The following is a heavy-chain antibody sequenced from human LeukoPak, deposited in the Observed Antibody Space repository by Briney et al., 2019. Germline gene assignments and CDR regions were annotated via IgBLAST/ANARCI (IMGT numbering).Heavy chain of an antibody. CDR3: TRASYYGSGSYYDLSFDY. J-gene: IGHJ4*02. V-gene: IGHV3-49*03. D-gene: IGHD3-10*01. Sequence: PGGSLRLSCTASGFTIGDYAMSWFRQAPGKGLEWVGFIRSKAYGGTTEYAASVKGRFTISRDDSKSIAYLQMNSLKTEDTAVYYCTRASYYGSGSYYDLSFDYWGQGTLVTVSS. CDR1: GFTIGDYA. CDR2: IRSKAYGGTT.